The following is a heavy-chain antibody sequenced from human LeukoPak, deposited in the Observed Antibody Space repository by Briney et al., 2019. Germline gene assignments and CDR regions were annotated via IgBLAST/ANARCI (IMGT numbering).Heavy chain of an antibody. J-gene: IGHJ4*02. CDR3: AKDLAVSYYAGGQRYYFDY. D-gene: IGHD3-10*01. V-gene: IGHV3-30*18. CDR1: GFTFSTFN. CDR2: ISADESNE. Sequence: PGGSLRLSCAASGFTFSTFNMHWVRQAPGKGPEWVALISADESNEYYADSVKGRLTISRDNSKNTVYLQMNSLRTEDTAVYHCAKDLAVSYYAGGQRYYFDYWGQGTLVTVSS.